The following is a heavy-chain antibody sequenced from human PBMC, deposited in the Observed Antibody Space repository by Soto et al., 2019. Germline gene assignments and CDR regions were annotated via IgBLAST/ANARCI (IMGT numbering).Heavy chain of an antibody. J-gene: IGHJ6*02. CDR1: GDSFSNYW. Sequence: PGASLNLSCEGSGDSFSNYWIAWVRQMHGKGLEWMGIIYPADSDTRYSPSFQGQVTISADKYINTAYLQWSSLKASDTATYYCARQFHDKSGGGYYYYGLDVWRQGTTVTVSS. V-gene: IGHV5-51*01. D-gene: IGHD2-15*01. CDR2: IYPADSDT. CDR3: ARQFHDKSGGGYYYYGLDV.